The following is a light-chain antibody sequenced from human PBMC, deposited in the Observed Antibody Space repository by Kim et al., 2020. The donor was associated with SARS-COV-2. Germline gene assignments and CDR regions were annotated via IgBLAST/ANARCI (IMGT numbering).Light chain of an antibody. CDR1: QDIANS. V-gene: IGKV1-27*01. CDR2: AAS. J-gene: IGKJ1*01. Sequence: AYVGDRVTSTCRASQDIANSLAWYQQKPGKVPKLLIYAASTLQSGVPSRFSGSGSGTQFTLTIGSLQTEDVATYYCQKYDSAPWTFGPGTKVDIK. CDR3: QKYDSAPWT.